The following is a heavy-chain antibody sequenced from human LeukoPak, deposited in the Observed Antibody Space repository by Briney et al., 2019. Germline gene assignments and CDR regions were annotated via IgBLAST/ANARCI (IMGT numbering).Heavy chain of an antibody. Sequence: SETLSFTCTVSGGSISSSSYYWGWIRQPPGTGLEWIGSIYYRGSTYYNPSLKSRVTISVDTSKNQFSLKLSSVTAADTAVYYCARGYCSGGSCYSYYYYNYMDVWGKGTTVTVSS. CDR2: IYYRGST. D-gene: IGHD2-15*01. V-gene: IGHV4-39*07. J-gene: IGHJ6*03. CDR3: ARGYCSGGSCYSYYYYNYMDV. CDR1: GGSISSSSYY.